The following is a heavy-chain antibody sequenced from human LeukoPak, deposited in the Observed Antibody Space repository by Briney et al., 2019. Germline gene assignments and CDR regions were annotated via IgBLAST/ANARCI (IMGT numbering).Heavy chain of an antibody. CDR2: INPNSGGT. CDR3: ARVEPTNGISWFREFDY. D-gene: IGHD6-13*01. CDR1: GDSFTDYH. Sequence: ASVKVSCKAHGDSFTDYHIHWVRQAPGQGLEWMAWINPNSGGTSYAQKFQGRVTTTRDTSISTVYMELSSLRYDDTAMYYCARVEPTNGISWFREFDYWGQGTLVTVSS. J-gene: IGHJ4*02. V-gene: IGHV1-2*02.